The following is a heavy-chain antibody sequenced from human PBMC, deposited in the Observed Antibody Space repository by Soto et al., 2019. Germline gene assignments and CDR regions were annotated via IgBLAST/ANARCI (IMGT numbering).Heavy chain of an antibody. CDR1: GGSISSSSYY. Sequence: SETLSLTCTVSGGSISSSSYYWGWIRQPPGKGLEWIGSIYYSGSTYYNPSLKSRVTISVDTSKNQFSLKLSSVTAADTAVYYCARERRGYCSSTSCPRGSWFDPWGQGTLVTVSS. CDR3: ARERRGYCSSTSCPRGSWFDP. D-gene: IGHD2-2*03. V-gene: IGHV4-39*02. J-gene: IGHJ5*02. CDR2: IYYSGST.